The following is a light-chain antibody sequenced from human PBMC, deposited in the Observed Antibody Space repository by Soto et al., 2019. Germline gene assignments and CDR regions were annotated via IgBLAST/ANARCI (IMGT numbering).Light chain of an antibody. CDR3: CSYAGSYTCRV. J-gene: IGLJ2*01. CDR1: NSDVGGSNY. V-gene: IGLV2-11*01. Sequence: QSALTQPRSLSGSPGQSVTISCTGTNSDVGGSNYVSWYQHHPGKAPKLMIYDVSKRPSGVPDRFSGSKSGSTASLTISGLQDEDEADYYGCSYAGSYTCRVFGGGTKVTVL. CDR2: DVS.